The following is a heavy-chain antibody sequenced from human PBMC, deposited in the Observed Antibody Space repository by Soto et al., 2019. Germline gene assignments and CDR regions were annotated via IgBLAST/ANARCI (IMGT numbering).Heavy chain of an antibody. CDR2: IYSSGNT. D-gene: IGHD3-3*01. J-gene: IGHJ5*01. V-gene: IGHV4-4*07. CDR3: ARGQRFSDWFDP. Sequence: SETLSLTCSVSGGTISGYYWTWIRQPAGKGLEWIGRIYSSGNTKYNPSLQSRVTMSLDTSNNQFSLRLTSVTAADTAVYYCARGQRFSDWFDPWDQGTLVTVSS. CDR1: GGTISGYY.